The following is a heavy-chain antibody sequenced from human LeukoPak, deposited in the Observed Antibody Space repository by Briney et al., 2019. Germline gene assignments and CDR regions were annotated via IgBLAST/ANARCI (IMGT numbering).Heavy chain of an antibody. CDR1: GFTFNTYA. CDR3: ATYYGYDYFDY. J-gene: IGHJ4*02. V-gene: IGHV3-23*01. CDR2: ISGSGGST. D-gene: IGHD3-10*01. Sequence: GGSLRLSCAASGFTFNTYAMSWVRQAPGKGLEWVSAISGSGGSTYYADSVKGRFTISRDNSKNTLYLQMNSLRAEDTAVYYCATYYGYDYFDYWGQGTLVTVSS.